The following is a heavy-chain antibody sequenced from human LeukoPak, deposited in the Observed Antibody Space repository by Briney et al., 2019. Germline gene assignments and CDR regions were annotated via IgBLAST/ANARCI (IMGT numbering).Heavy chain of an antibody. D-gene: IGHD2-2*03. CDR2: ISGSGGST. V-gene: IGHV3-23*01. CDR3: AKRTSGFCSSTSCYRRQVYYYYGMDV. CDR1: GFTFSSFA. J-gene: IGHJ6*02. Sequence: GGSLRLSCATSGFTFSSFAMTWVRQAPGKGLEWVSAISGSGGSTYYADSVEGRFAISRDNSKNTLYLQMSSLRAEDTAVYYCAKRTSGFCSSTSCYRRQVYYYYGMDVWGQGTTVTVSS.